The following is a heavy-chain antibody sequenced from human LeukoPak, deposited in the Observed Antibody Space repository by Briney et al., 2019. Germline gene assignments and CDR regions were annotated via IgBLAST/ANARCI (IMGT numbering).Heavy chain of an antibody. Sequence: GGSLRLSCAASGFTFSSFGMSWVRQAPGKGLEWVSGISWNSGSIGYADSVKGRFTISRDNAKNSLYLQMNSLRAEDMALYYCAKAIAARANAFDIWGQGAMVTVSS. V-gene: IGHV3-9*03. CDR3: AKAIAARANAFDI. J-gene: IGHJ3*02. CDR2: ISWNSGSI. CDR1: GFTFSSFG. D-gene: IGHD6-6*01.